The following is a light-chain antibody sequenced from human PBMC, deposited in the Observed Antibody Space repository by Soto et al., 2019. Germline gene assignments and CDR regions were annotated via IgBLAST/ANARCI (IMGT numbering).Light chain of an antibody. J-gene: IGKJ1*01. CDR2: AAS. V-gene: IGKV1-8*01. Sequence: AIRMTQSPSSFSASTGDRVTITCRASQGISSYLAWYQQKPGKAPKLLIYAASTLQSGVPSRFSGSGSGTDFTLTISCLQSEDFATYYCQQYYSYPPGTFGQGTKVDNK. CDR3: QQYYSYPPGT. CDR1: QGISSY.